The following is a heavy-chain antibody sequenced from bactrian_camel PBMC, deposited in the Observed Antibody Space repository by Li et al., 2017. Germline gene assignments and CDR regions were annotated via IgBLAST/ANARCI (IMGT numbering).Heavy chain of an antibody. CDR1: EYTERYY. V-gene: IGHV3S53*01. J-gene: IGHJ4*01. CDR2: IDTDGMT. CDR3: AADSAVVPGEELLPDLNY. Sequence: HVQLVESGGGSVQAGESLTLSCNASEYTERYYMGWFRQAPGKEREGVAVIDTDGMTTYAYSVKGRFTISKDNARITVYLQMNSLKPEDTAMYYCAADSAVVPGEELLPDLNYWGQGTQVTVS. D-gene: IGHD6*01.